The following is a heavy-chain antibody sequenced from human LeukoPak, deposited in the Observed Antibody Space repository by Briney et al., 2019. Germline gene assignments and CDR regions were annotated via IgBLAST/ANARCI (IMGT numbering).Heavy chain of an antibody. CDR2: ISPGGGTT. CDR3: AKGPPFVVVPAAINY. V-gene: IGHV3-23*01. Sequence: GGSLRLSCAVSGFAFGSEAMSWVRQSPARGLEWVASISPGGGTTYYADSVKGRFTISRDNSKNTLYLQMNSLRAEDTAVYYCAKGPPFVVVPAAINYWGQGTLVTVSS. CDR1: GFAFGSEA. D-gene: IGHD2-2*02. J-gene: IGHJ4*02.